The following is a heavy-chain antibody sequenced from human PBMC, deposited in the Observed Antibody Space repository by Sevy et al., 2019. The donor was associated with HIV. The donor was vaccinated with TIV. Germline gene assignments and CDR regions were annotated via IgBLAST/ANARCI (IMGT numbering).Heavy chain of an antibody. CDR3: AQDGSV. J-gene: IGHJ4*02. V-gene: IGHV3-33*06. D-gene: IGHD3-10*01. CDR1: GFIFSNYV. Sequence: GGSLILSCAASGFIFSNYVMHWVRQAPGKGLEWVAVISYDGNNKYYEDSVKGRFAISRDNSKNILYLQMNGLRVEDTAVYFCAQDGSVWGQGTLVTVSS. CDR2: ISYDGNNK.